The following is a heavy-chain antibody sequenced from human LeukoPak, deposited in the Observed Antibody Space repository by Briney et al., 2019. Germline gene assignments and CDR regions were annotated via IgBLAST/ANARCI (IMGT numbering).Heavy chain of an antibody. Sequence: ASVKVSCKASGYTFTSYGISWVRQAPGQGPEWMGWISAYNGNTNYAQKLQGRVTMTTDTSTSTAYMELRSLRSDDTAVYYCARDFAWRINWNFDYFDYWGQGTLVTVSS. CDR1: GYTFTSYG. J-gene: IGHJ4*02. V-gene: IGHV1-18*01. D-gene: IGHD1-7*01. CDR3: ARDFAWRINWNFDYFDY. CDR2: ISAYNGNT.